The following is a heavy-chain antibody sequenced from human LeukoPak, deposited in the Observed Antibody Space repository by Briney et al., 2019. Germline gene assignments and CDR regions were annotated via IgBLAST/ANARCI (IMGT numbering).Heavy chain of an antibody. Sequence: SETLSLTCAVYGGPFSHYYWTWIRQPPGNGLEGIGEINESGSTNYDPSLKSRFTISVDTSKTHFSLNLTSVTAADTAVYYCASRIGRYLYYFGMDVWGQGTTVTVSS. J-gene: IGHJ6*02. CDR1: GGPFSHYY. CDR2: INESGST. D-gene: IGHD1-26*01. CDR3: ASRIGRYLYYFGMDV. V-gene: IGHV4-34*01.